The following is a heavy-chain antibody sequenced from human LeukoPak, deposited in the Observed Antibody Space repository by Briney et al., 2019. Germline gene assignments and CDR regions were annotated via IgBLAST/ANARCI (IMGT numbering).Heavy chain of an antibody. Sequence: GGSLRLSCAASGFTFADYAIHWVRQAPGKGLQWVSLISEDGSRSYYADSVKGRFTISRDNSKNSLYLQMNSLRTEDTALYYCAKDLTQLYLAFVYWGQGTLVTVSS. CDR1: GFTFADYA. D-gene: IGHD5-18*01. CDR2: ISEDGSRS. V-gene: IGHV3-43*02. CDR3: AKDLTQLYLAFVY. J-gene: IGHJ4*02.